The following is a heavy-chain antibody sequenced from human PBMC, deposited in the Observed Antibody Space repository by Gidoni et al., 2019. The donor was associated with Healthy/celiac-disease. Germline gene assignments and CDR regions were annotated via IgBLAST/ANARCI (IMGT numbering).Heavy chain of an antibody. D-gene: IGHD3-16*02. V-gene: IGHV4-4*07. Sequence: QVQLQESGPGLVKPSETLSLTCTVSGGSISSYYWSWIRQPAGKGLEWIGRIYTSGSTNYNPSLKSRVTMSVDTSKNQFSLKLSSVTAADTAVYYCARGRSDDYVWGSYPDDAFDIWGQGTMVTVSS. CDR2: IYTSGST. CDR3: ARGRSDDYVWGSYPDDAFDI. CDR1: GGSISSYY. J-gene: IGHJ3*02.